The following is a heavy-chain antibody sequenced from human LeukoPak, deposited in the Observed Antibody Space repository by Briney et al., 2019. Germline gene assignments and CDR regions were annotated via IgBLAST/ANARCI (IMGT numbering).Heavy chain of an antibody. CDR3: ARGGIPGSDFDY. D-gene: IGHD5-12*01. J-gene: IGHJ4*02. V-gene: IGHV4-4*07. Sequence: SETLSLTCTVSGGSISSYYWSWIRQPAGKGLEWIGRIYTSGSTNYNPSLKSRVTMSVDTPKNQFSLKLSSVTAADTAVYYCARGGIPGSDFDYWGQGTLVTVSS. CDR1: GGSISSYY. CDR2: IYTSGST.